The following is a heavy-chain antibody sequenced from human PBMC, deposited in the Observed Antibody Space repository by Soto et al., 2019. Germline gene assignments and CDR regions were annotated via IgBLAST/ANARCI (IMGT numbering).Heavy chain of an antibody. Sequence: ASVKVSCKASGYTFTSYYMHWVRQAPGQGLEWMGIINPSGGSTSYAQKFQGRVTITTDTSASTVYMELSSLRSEDTAVYYCARDRDYGSGSYLRYNWFDPWGQGTLVTVSS. D-gene: IGHD3-10*01. CDR1: GYTFTSYY. CDR3: ARDRDYGSGSYLRYNWFDP. J-gene: IGHJ5*01. V-gene: IGHV1-46*01. CDR2: INPSGGST.